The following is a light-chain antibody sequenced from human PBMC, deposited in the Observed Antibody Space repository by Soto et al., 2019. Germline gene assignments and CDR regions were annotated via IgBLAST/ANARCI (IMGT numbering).Light chain of an antibody. J-gene: IGKJ1*01. CDR3: QQYYSFPWT. V-gene: IGKV1D-8*01. CDR1: QGIRSD. Sequence: IQMTHSPSSLSSSLGDRVTITCRASQGIRSDLAWYQQKPGKAPELLIYAASTLQSGVPSRFSGSGSGTDFTLTISCLQSEDFATYYCQQYYSFPWTFSQGTKVDIK. CDR2: AAS.